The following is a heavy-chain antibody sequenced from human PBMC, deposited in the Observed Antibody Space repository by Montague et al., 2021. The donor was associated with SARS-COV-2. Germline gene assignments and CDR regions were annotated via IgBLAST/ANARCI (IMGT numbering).Heavy chain of an antibody. CDR1: GESFSGYY. Sequence: SETLSLTCAVYGESFSGYYWTWIRQSPEQGLEWIAEINDGGTTNYNWSLKSRVTISVDTSKNQFSLKLNSVTVADTAVYYCARWDPQIRTLFGFRGKAANDYWGQGAPVTVSS. V-gene: IGHV4-34*01. D-gene: IGHD4-23*01. J-gene: IGHJ4*02. CDR2: INDGGTT. CDR3: ARWDPQIRTLFGFRGKAANDY.